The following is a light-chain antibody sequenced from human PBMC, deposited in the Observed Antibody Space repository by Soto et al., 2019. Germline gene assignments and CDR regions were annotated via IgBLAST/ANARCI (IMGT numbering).Light chain of an antibody. J-gene: IGKJ2*01. CDR2: DAS. CDR1: QGLGSY. Sequence: DIQMTQSPSSLSASVGYRVTITCRAIQGLGSYLAWYQQKPGKAPKLLIYDASSLESGVPSRFSGSGSGTEFTLTISSLQPDDFATYYCQQSNTFGQGTKVDI. V-gene: IGKV1-5*01. CDR3: QQSNT.